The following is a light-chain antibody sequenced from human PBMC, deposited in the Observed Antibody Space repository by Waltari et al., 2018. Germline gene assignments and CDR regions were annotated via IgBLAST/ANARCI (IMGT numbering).Light chain of an antibody. CDR3: QVWDTSGDPWV. V-gene: IGLV3-21*02. J-gene: IGLJ3*02. CDR1: DLETKL. CDR2: DDA. Sequence: SYVLTQPPSMSVAPGQTARIPCGGDDLETKLVHWYQQGPCQAPVLVIHDDADRPSGIPERFSGSKSGNTATLIINKVEAADEADYYCQVWDTSGDPWVFGGGTKVTVL.